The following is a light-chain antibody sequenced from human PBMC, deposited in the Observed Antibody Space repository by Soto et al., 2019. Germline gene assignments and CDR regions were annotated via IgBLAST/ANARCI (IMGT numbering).Light chain of an antibody. CDR1: RSDVGGYKH. Sequence: QSVLTQPASVSGSPGQSISISCTGTRSDVGGYKHVSWYQQHPGKVPRRIIFDVSSRPSGVSHRFSGSKSGDTASLTISGLQAEDEADYYCSSYTSVNLYVFGTGTKVTVL. J-gene: IGLJ1*01. V-gene: IGLV2-14*03. CDR3: SSYTSVNLYV. CDR2: DVS.